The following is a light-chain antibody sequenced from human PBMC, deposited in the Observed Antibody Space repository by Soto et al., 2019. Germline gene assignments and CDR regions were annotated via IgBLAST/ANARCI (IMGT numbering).Light chain of an antibody. CDR3: SSFVHGTSYV. CDR1: SNDVGRFNY. V-gene: IGLV2-8*01. Sequence: QSALTQAPSASGSPGQSVTISCAGTSNDVGRFNYVSWYQRHPGKAPKLIIYEVNNRPSGVPDRFSGSKSGNTASLTVSGLHAEDEADYYCSSFVHGTSYVFGTGTKLTVL. J-gene: IGLJ1*01. CDR2: EVN.